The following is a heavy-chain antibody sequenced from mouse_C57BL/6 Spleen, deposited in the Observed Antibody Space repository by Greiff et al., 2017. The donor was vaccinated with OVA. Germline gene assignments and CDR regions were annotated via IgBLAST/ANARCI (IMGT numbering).Heavy chain of an antibody. J-gene: IGHJ4*01. CDR1: GYTFTSYW. CDR2: IDPSDSYT. CDR3: ARDGSSYSYAMDY. D-gene: IGHD1-1*01. V-gene: IGHV1-59*01. Sequence: QVQLKQPGAELVRPGTSVKLSCKASGYTFTSYWMHWVKQRPGQGLEWIGVIDPSDSYTNYNQKFKGKATLTVDTSSSTAYMQLSSLTSEDSAVYYCARDGSSYSYAMDYWGQGTSVTVSS.